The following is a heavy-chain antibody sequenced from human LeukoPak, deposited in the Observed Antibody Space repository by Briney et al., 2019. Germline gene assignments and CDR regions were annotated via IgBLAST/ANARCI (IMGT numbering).Heavy chain of an antibody. D-gene: IGHD3-16*01. CDR2: INHSGST. V-gene: IGHV4-34*01. Sequence: SETLSLTCAVYGGSFSGYYWSWIRQPPGKGLEWMGGINHSGSTNYNPSLKSRVTISVDTSKNQFSLKLSSVTAADTAVYYCARGRRLAFWGQGTLVTVSS. CDR1: GGSFSGYY. J-gene: IGHJ4*02. CDR3: ARGRRLAF.